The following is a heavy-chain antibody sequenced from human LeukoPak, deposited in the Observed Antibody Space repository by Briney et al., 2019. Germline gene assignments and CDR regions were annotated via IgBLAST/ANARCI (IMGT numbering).Heavy chain of an antibody. CDR2: IGGSGTRT. D-gene: IGHD3-22*01. V-gene: IGHV3-23*01. Sequence: GGTLRLSCSASGFTFTTYGMNWVRQAPGKGLEWVSGIGGSGTRTYYADSVKGRFTISRDNSKNTLYLQMNRLRAEDTAVYYCAKENLVYYYDSRGYYNYWGQGTLVAVSS. CDR3: AKENLVYYYDSRGYYNY. J-gene: IGHJ4*01. CDR1: GFTFTTYG.